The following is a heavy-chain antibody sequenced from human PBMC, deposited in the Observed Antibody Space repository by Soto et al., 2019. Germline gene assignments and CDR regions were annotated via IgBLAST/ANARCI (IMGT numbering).Heavy chain of an antibody. CDR3: ARQRIGRGYSSGWYPGY. CDR2: IYYSGST. D-gene: IGHD6-19*01. V-gene: IGHV4-39*01. CDR1: GGSISSSSYY. J-gene: IGHJ4*02. Sequence: QLQLQESGPGLVKPSETLSLTCTVSGGSISSSSYYWGWIRQPPGKGLEWIGSIYYSGSTYYNPSLKSRVTISVDTSKNQFSLKLSSVTAADTAVYYCARQRIGRGYSSGWYPGYWGQVTLVTVSS.